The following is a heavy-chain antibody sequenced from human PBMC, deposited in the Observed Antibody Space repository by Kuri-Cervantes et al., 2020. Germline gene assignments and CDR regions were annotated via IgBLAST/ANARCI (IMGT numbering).Heavy chain of an antibody. J-gene: IGHJ4*02. CDR1: GFTVSRNY. D-gene: IGHD4-11*01. V-gene: IGHV3-53*05. CDR3: AKEGRQGTVFGFFDY. Sequence: GESLKISCAASGFTVSRNYMSWVRQAPGKGLEWVSVIYSGGSTYYADSVKGRFTISRDNAKNSLYLQMNSLRAEDTALYYCAKEGRQGTVFGFFDYWGQGTLVTVSS. CDR2: IYSGGST.